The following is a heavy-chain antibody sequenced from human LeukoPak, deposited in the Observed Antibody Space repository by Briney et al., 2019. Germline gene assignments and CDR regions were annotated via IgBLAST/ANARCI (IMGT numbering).Heavy chain of an antibody. D-gene: IGHD5-18*01. V-gene: IGHV3-7*01. Sequence: GGSLRLSCAASGFTFSSYWMSWVRQAPGKGLEWVANIKHDGSEKYYVDSVKGRFTISRDNAKNSLYLQMNSLRAEDTAVYYCAKESGYSYGYYYFDYWGQGTLVTVSS. J-gene: IGHJ4*02. CDR3: AKESGYSYGYYYFDY. CDR1: GFTFSSYW. CDR2: IKHDGSEK.